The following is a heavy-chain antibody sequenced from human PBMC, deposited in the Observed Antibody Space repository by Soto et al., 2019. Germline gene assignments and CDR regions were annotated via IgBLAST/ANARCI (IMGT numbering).Heavy chain of an antibody. CDR1: GFSHSTSGVG. V-gene: IGHV2-5*02. CDR3: AHRPSYCSGGSCYSGFDY. D-gene: IGHD2-15*01. J-gene: IGHJ4*02. CDR2: IYWDDDK. Sequence: QITLKESGPTLVKPTQTLTLTCTFSGFSHSTSGVGVGWIRQPPGKALEWLALIYWDDDKRYSPSLKSRLTITKDTSKNQVVLTMTNMDPVDTATYYCAHRPSYCSGGSCYSGFDYWGQGPLVTVSS.